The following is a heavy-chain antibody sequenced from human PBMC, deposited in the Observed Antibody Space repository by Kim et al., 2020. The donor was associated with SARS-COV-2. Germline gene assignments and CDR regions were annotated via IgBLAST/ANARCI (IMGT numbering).Heavy chain of an antibody. CDR1: GGSISSGGYY. V-gene: IGHV4-31*03. Sequence: SETLSLTCTVSGGSISSGGYYWSWIRQHPGKGLEWIGYIYYSGSTYYNPSLKSRVTMSVDTSKNQFSLKLSSVTAADTAVYYCARSESREYYYYSSGYSPFDYWGQGTLVTVSS. D-gene: IGHD3-22*01. CDR3: ARSESREYYYYSSGYSPFDY. CDR2: IYYSGST. J-gene: IGHJ4*02.